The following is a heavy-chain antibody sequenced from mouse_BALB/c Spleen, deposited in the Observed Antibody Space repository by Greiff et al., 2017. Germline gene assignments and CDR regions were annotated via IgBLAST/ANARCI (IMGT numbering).Heavy chain of an antibody. CDR2: INPSTGYT. CDR3: ARRIPGTGYAMDY. CDR1: GYTFTSYW. D-gene: IGHD4-1*01. J-gene: IGHJ4*01. V-gene: IGHV1-7*01. Sequence: QVQLQQSGAELAKPGASVKMSCKASGYTFTSYWMHWVKQRPGQGLEWIGYINPSTGYTEYNQKFKDKATLTADKSSSTAYMQLSSLTSEDSAVYYCARRIPGTGYAMDYWGQGTSVTVSS.